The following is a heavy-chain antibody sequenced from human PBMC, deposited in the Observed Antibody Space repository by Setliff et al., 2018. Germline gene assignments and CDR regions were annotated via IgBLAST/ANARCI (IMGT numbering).Heavy chain of an antibody. CDR3: ARLQAIFGVFKDGDWFDP. CDR2: ISGGNGNT. D-gene: IGHD3-3*01. J-gene: IGHJ5*02. Sequence: ASVKVSCKASGDTFTNYAMHWVRQAPGQRLEWLGWISGGNGNTKYSQKFQGRVTITRDTSASTGYMELSSLRSEDTAVYYCARLQAIFGVFKDGDWFDPWGQGTLVTVSS. V-gene: IGHV1-3*01. CDR1: GDTFTNYA.